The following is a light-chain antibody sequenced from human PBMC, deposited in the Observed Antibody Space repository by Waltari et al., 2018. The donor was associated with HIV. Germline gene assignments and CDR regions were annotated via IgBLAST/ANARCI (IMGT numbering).Light chain of an antibody. CDR2: TAS. J-gene: IGKJ1*01. V-gene: IGKV1-39*01. Sequence: DIQMTQSPSSLSASVGARVTISCRTSQYVNTYLNWYQQRPGEAPKLLIYTASTLQSGVPSRFSGSGSGTDFTLTINNLQPEDSATYYCQQSFNNPRAFGQGTKVEI. CDR1: QYVNTY. CDR3: QQSFNNPRA.